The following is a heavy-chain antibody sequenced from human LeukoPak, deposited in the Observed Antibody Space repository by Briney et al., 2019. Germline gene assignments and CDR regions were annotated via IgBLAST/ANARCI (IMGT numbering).Heavy chain of an antibody. D-gene: IGHD3-10*01. CDR3: ARGPFGGDAFDI. CDR1: GYTFTGYY. Sequence: GASVKVSCKASGYTFTGYYMHWVRQAPGQGLEWMGWINPNSGGTNYAQKFQGRVTMTRNTSISTAYMELSSLRSEDTAVYYCARGPFGGDAFDIWGQGTMVTVSS. J-gene: IGHJ3*02. V-gene: IGHV1-2*02. CDR2: INPNSGGT.